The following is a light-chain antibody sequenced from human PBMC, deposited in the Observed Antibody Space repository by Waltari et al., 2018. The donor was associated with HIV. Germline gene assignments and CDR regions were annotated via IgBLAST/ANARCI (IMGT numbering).Light chain of an antibody. CDR1: EGAVTTKNY. J-gene: IGLJ2*01. V-gene: IGLV7-46*01. CDR3: LLFFGATRV. Sequence: VVTQEPSLTVSPGGTIILTCGSSEGAVTTKNYAYWFQQKPGQSPTTLIHDTTQRHVWTLARFSGFLLGDKAALTLSGALSEDEGVYFCLLFFGATRVFGGGTMVTVL. CDR2: DTT.